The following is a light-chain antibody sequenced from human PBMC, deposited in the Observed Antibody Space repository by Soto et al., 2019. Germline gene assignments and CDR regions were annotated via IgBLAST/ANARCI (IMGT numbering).Light chain of an antibody. CDR2: DVS. V-gene: IGKV1-5*01. CDR3: QQYDSYRT. CDR1: QNVSTW. Sequence: DIQMTQSPSTLSASVGDRVTITCRPSQNVSTWLAWYQQKSGKAPKLLIYDVSNLESGVPSRFSGSGSGTEFRLTIRSLQPDDFATYYCQQYDSYRTFGQGTKVDIK. J-gene: IGKJ1*01.